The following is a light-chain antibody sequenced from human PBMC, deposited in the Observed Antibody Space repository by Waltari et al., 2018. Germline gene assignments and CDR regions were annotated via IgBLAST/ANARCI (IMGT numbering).Light chain of an antibody. J-gene: IGKJ2*01. CDR1: QSVSTN. Sequence: EIVMTQSPATLSVPPGERATLSCRARQSVSTNLAWYQQKPGQAPRLLIYGASTRATGIPATFSGSGSGTEFTLTISSLQSEDFAVYYCQQYNNWPYTFGQGTRLEIK. CDR2: GAS. V-gene: IGKV3-15*01. CDR3: QQYNNWPYT.